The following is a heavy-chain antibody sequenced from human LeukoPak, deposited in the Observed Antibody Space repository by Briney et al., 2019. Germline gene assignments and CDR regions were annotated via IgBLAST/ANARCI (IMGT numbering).Heavy chain of an antibody. D-gene: IGHD3-3*01. V-gene: IGHV4-34*01. CDR1: GGSFSDYY. Sequence: SETLSLTCAVYGGSFSDYYWTWIRQPPGKGLEWIGEINHSGSTNNNPSLKSRVSISFDTSKNQFSLKLTSVTAADTAVYYCGSRRTAMFGVIKGPIDYWGQGTLVTVSS. CDR2: INHSGST. J-gene: IGHJ4*02. CDR3: GSRRTAMFGVIKGPIDY.